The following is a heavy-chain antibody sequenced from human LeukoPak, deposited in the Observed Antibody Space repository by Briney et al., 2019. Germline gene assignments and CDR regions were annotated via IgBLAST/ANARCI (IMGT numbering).Heavy chain of an antibody. CDR1: GFTFSSYS. CDR3: APTGDGYNQGAY. D-gene: IGHD5-24*01. J-gene: IGHJ4*02. V-gene: IGHV3-21*01. Sequence: PGGSLRLSCAASGFTFSSYSMNWVRQAPGKGLEWVSSISSSSSYIYYADSVKGRFTISRDNAKNSLYLQMNSLRAEDTAVYYCAPTGDGYNQGAYWGQGTLVTVSS. CDR2: ISSSSSYI.